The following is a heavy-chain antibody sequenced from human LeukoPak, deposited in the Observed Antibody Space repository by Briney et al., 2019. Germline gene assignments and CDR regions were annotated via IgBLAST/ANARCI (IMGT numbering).Heavy chain of an antibody. V-gene: IGHV3-7*04. CDR3: ARGYFDSS. Sequence: PGGSLRLSCAASGFTFRSSWMNWVRQAPGKGLEWVADISEDGGRKYYVDSVKGRFTISRDNAKSSLYLQINSLRVDDTAVYYCARGYFDSSGGQGVLVTVSS. D-gene: IGHD3-9*01. CDR1: GFTFRSSW. CDR2: ISEDGGRK. J-gene: IGHJ4*02.